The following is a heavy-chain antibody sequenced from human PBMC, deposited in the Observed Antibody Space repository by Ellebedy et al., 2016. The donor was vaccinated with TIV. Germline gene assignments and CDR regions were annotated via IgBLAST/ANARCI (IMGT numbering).Heavy chain of an antibody. V-gene: IGHV4-4*02. Sequence: MPSETLSLTCAVSGGSISSSNWWSWVRQPPGKGLEWIGEIYHSGSTNYNPSLKSRVTISVDKSKNQFSLKLSSVTAADTAVYYCARGARSVYYYGSGSYLIYFDYWGQGTLVTVSS. CDR1: GGSISSSNW. CDR2: IYHSGST. D-gene: IGHD3-10*01. J-gene: IGHJ4*02. CDR3: ARGARSVYYYGSGSYLIYFDY.